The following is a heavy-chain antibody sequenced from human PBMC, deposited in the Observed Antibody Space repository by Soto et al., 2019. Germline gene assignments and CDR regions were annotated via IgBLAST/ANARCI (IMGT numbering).Heavy chain of an antibody. CDR1: GYTFTSSG. Sequence: ASVKVSCKASGYTFTSSGISWVRQAPGQGLEWMGWISTDNGNTNYAQHLQGRVSMTTDTSTSTVYMELSSLRSEDTAVYYCARDRVDCSGGNCWRSVEDTWGQGTLVTVSS. D-gene: IGHD2-15*01. CDR3: ARDRVDCSGGNCWRSVEDT. J-gene: IGHJ5*02. CDR2: ISTDNGNT. V-gene: IGHV1-18*01.